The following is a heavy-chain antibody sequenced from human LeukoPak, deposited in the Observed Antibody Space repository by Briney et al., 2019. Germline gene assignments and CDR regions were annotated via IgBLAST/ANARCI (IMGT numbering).Heavy chain of an antibody. Sequence: GGSLRLSCAASGFTFSSYGMSWVRQAPGKGLEWVSYISSSSSTIYYADSVKGRFTISRDNAKNSLYLQMNSLRAEDTAVYYCARRYSYGDYWGQGTLVTVSS. D-gene: IGHD5-18*01. CDR2: ISSSSSTI. CDR1: GFTFSSYG. CDR3: ARRYSYGDY. V-gene: IGHV3-48*01. J-gene: IGHJ4*02.